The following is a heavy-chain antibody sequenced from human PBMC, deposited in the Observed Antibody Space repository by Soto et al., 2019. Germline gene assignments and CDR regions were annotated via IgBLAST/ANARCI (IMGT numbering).Heavy chain of an antibody. V-gene: IGHV3-33*01. CDR1: GFTFSSYG. CDR3: ARDRYSYGSGYYYYGMDV. CDR2: IWYDGSNK. J-gene: IGHJ6*02. D-gene: IGHD5-18*01. Sequence: QVQLVESGGGVVQPGRSLRLSCAASGFTFSSYGMHWVRQAPGKGLEWVAVIWYDGSNKYYADSVKGRFTISRDNSKNRLYLQMNSLRAEDTAVYYCARDRYSYGSGYYYYGMDVWGQGTTVTVSS.